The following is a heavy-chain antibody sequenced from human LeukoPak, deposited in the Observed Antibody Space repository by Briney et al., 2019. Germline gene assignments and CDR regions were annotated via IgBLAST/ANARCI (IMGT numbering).Heavy chain of an antibody. V-gene: IGHV4-61*02. CDR3: ARGADYGDYPYYFDY. CDR1: GGSISSGSYY. CDR2: IYTSGST. Sequence: RTSETLSLTCTVSGGSISSGSYYWSWIRQPAGKGLEWIGRIYTSGSTNYNPSLKSRVTISVDTSKNQFSLKLSSVTAADTAVYYCARGADYGDYPYYFDYWGQGTLVTVSS. D-gene: IGHD4-17*01. J-gene: IGHJ4*02.